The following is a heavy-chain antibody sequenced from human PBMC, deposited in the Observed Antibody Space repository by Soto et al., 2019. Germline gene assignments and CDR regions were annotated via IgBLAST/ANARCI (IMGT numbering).Heavy chain of an antibody. V-gene: IGHV3-23*01. CDR3: AKFLYDSSGYYYGPFDY. Sequence: GGSLRLSCAASGFTFSSYAMSWVRQAPGKGLELVSAISGSGGSTYYAYSVKGRFTISRDNSKNTLYLQMNSLRAEDTAVYYFAKFLYDSSGYYYGPFDYWGQGTLVHVSS. D-gene: IGHD3-22*01. J-gene: IGHJ4*02. CDR1: GFTFSSYA. CDR2: ISGSGGST.